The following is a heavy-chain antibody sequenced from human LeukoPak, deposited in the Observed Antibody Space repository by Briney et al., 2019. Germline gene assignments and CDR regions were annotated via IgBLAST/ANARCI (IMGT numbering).Heavy chain of an antibody. J-gene: IGHJ6*02. CDR2: IKKDGGEK. Sequence: GGSLRLSCTASGFTFSSYGMSWVRQAPGKGLEWVANIKKDGGEKFYVDSVKGRFTISRDNAKNSVSLQMNSLRAEDTAVYYCAKDQGYYGSGPLYGMDVWGQGTTVTVSS. D-gene: IGHD3-10*01. CDR1: GFTFSSYG. CDR3: AKDQGYYGSGPLYGMDV. V-gene: IGHV3-7*01.